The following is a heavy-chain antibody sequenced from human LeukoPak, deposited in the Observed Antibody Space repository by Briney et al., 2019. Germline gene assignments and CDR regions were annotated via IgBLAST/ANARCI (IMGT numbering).Heavy chain of an antibody. CDR3: ARDEGYCSSTSCYLDWFDP. V-gene: IGHV1-2*02. CDR2: INPNSGGT. CDR1: GYTFTGYY. Sequence: ASVKVSCKASGYTFTGYYMHWVRQAPGQGLEWMGWINPNSGGTNYAQKFQGRVTMTRDTSISTAYMGLSRLRSDDTAVYYCARDEGYCSSTSCYLDWFDPWGQGTLVTVSS. J-gene: IGHJ5*02. D-gene: IGHD2-2*01.